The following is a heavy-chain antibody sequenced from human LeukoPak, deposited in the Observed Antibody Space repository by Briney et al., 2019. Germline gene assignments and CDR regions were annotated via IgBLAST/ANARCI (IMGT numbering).Heavy chain of an antibody. CDR2: ISYDGSNK. V-gene: IGHV3-30-3*01. CDR3: ARGAGARGNWFDP. D-gene: IGHD3-10*01. J-gene: IGHJ5*02. CDR1: GFTFSSYA. Sequence: GGSLRLSCAASGFTFSSYAMHWVRQAPGKGLEGVAVISYDGSNKYYADSMKGRFTISRDNSKNTLYLQMNSLRAEDTAVYYCARGAGARGNWFDPWGQGTLVIVSS.